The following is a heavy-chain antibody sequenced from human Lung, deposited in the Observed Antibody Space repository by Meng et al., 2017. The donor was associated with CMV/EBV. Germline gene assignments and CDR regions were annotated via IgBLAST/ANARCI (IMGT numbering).Heavy chain of an antibody. Sequence: EVQLVESGGDLVQPGGSLRLSCAASGFTFSNYWMHWVRQVPGKGLVWVSRINNDGSGTNYADSVKGRLTISRDNAKNTLFLQMNSLRAEDTAVYYCARGWSTRFDPWGQGTLVTVSS. V-gene: IGHV3-74*01. J-gene: IGHJ5*02. CDR1: GFTFSNYW. CDR3: ARGWSTRFDP. CDR2: INNDGSGT. D-gene: IGHD2-15*01.